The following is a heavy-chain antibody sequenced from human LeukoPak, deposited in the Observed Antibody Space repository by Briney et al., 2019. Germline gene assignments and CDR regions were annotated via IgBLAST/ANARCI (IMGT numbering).Heavy chain of an antibody. V-gene: IGHV4-59*08. CDR2: IYYSGST. CDR1: GASIRTYY. CDR3: VRPHPVYNYGYFDY. J-gene: IGHJ4*02. D-gene: IGHD5-18*01. Sequence: SETLSLTCTVSGASIRTYYWSWIRQTPGKGLEWIGYIYYSGSTNYNPSLKSRVTISVDTSKNQFSLKLSSVTAADTAVYYCVRPHPVYNYGYFDYWGQGTLVTVSS.